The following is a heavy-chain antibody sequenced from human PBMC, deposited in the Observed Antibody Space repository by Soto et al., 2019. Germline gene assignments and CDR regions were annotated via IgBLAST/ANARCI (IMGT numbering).Heavy chain of an antibody. V-gene: IGHV3-30*18. J-gene: IGHJ6*02. Sequence: QVQLVESGGGVVQPGTSLRLSCAASGFTFRSYGMHWVRQAPGKGLEWLAVISNDGSNKYLADSVKGRFALSRDNSRNTLYLQINSLRVEDTAVYYCGKDTLDCSGGDCPLYYYYGMDVWGLGTTVTVSS. D-gene: IGHD2-15*01. CDR3: GKDTLDCSGGDCPLYYYYGMDV. CDR2: ISNDGSNK. CDR1: GFTFRSYG.